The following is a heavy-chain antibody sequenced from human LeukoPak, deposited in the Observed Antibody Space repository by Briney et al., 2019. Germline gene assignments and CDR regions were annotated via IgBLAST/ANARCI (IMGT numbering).Heavy chain of an antibody. Sequence: PGGSLRLSCAASGFSFSDYYMDWVRQAPGKGLEWVGRIRNKAKSYTTEYAASVKGRFIISGGESKNSLDLHMDSLRAEDTAVYYCAKERLGGNYGDYAVDYWGQGTMVTVSS. J-gene: IGHJ4*02. CDR3: AKERLGGNYGDYAVDY. D-gene: IGHD4-17*01. CDR2: IRNKAKSYTT. CDR1: GFSFSDYY. V-gene: IGHV3-72*01.